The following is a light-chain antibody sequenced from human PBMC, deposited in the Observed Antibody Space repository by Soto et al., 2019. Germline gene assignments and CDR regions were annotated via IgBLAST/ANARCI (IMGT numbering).Light chain of an antibody. CDR3: QQYASWPKT. CDR1: QSVSSSY. CDR2: GAS. Sequence: EIVLTQSPGTLSLSPGERATLSCRSSQSVSSSYLAWYQQKPGQAPRLLIYGASTRATGIPARFSGSGSGTEFTLTISSLQSEDFSVYYCQQYASWPKTFGEGTKVDIK. V-gene: IGKV3-20*01. J-gene: IGKJ1*01.